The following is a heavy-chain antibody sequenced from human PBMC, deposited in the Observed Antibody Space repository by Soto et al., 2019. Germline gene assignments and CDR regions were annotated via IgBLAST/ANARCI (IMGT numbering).Heavy chain of an antibody. D-gene: IGHD1-7*01. CDR1: GYTFTGYY. V-gene: IGHV1-2*02. J-gene: IGHJ5*02. CDR2: INPNSGGT. CDR3: AREGAPNNRNLVYWFDP. Sequence: ASVKVSCKASGYTFTGYYMHWVRQAPGQGLEWMGWINPNSGGTNYAQKFQGRVTMTRDTSISTAYMELSRLRSDDTAVYYCAREGAPNNRNLVYWFDPWGQGTLVTVSS.